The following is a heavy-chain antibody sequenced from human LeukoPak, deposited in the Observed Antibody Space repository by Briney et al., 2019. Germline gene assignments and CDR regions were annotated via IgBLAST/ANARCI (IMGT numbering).Heavy chain of an antibody. CDR3: AKAPVTTCSGAYCYPFDY. D-gene: IGHD2-15*01. Sequence: ETLSLTCTVSGGSISSSSYYWGWIRQGPGKGLEWVSAISVSGNTYHADSVKGRFTISRDSYKNTLYLQMNSLRAEDAAVYYCAKAPVTTCSGAYCYPFDYWGQGTLVTVSP. V-gene: IGHV3-23*01. CDR2: ISVSGNT. J-gene: IGHJ4*02. CDR1: GGSISSSSYY.